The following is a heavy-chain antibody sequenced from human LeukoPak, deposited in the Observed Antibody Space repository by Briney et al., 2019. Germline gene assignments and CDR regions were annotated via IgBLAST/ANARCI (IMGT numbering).Heavy chain of an antibody. V-gene: IGHV3-23*01. Sequence: PGGSLRLSCAASGFSFRDFAMTWVRQAPGKGLEWVSTVSGTGDDTYYSDTVKGRFTMSRDNSENTLDLQMNSLRVEDTAVYDCAKILRPVTSFPQLYFFGMDVWGKGATVTVSS. CDR2: VSGTGDDT. CDR1: GFSFRDFA. D-gene: IGHD4-17*01. CDR3: AKILRPVTSFPQLYFFGMDV. J-gene: IGHJ6*04.